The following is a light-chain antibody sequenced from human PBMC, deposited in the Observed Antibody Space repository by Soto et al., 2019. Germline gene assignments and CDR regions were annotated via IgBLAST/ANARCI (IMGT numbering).Light chain of an antibody. V-gene: IGKV1-39*01. CDR3: QQSYGAPRT. J-gene: IGKJ1*01. CDR2: AAS. Sequence: IQMTQSPSSLSASVGDRVTITCRASQSIRTYLSWYQQKPGEAPKVLISAASNLESGVPSRFSGSGSGTDFTLTISSLQPEDFATYYCQQSYGAPRTFGQGTKVEIK. CDR1: QSIRTY.